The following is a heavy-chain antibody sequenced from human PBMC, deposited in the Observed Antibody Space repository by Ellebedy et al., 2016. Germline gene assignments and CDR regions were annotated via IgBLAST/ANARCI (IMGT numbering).Heavy chain of an antibody. V-gene: IGHV4-39*07. D-gene: IGHD3-9*01. Sequence: SETLSLTCTVSGDSMSSSNWYWGWIRQPPGKEPEWIGSIFYDGSTYYKPSLKSRVTISLDTSKNQFSLKMNSVTAADTAMYYCARDSSVLRYFLWGQGTLVIVSS. CDR3: ARDSSVLRYFL. CDR1: GDSMSSSNWY. CDR2: IFYDGST. J-gene: IGHJ4*02.